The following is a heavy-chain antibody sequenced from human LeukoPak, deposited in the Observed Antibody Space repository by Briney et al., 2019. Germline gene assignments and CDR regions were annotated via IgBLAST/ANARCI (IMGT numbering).Heavy chain of an antibody. J-gene: IGHJ1*01. CDR2: ISWNSGHI. CDR1: GFTFDDYA. CDR3: ARVDYGDYQYFQQ. D-gene: IGHD4-17*01. Sequence: GRSLRLSCAASGFTFDDYAMHWVRQAPGKGLEWVSGISWNSGHIGYADSVKGRFTISRDNSKNTLYLQMDSLRAEDTAVYYCARVDYGDYQYFQQWGQGTLVTVSS. V-gene: IGHV3-9*01.